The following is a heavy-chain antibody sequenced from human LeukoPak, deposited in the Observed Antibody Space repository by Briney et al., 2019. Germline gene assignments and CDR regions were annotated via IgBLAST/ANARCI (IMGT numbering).Heavy chain of an antibody. J-gene: IGHJ1*01. CDR3: ARDRDSSSLYFQH. CDR2: ISYDGSNK. D-gene: IGHD6-13*01. Sequence: GGSLRLSCAASGFTFSKYAMHWVRQAPGKGLKWVAVISYDGSNKYYADSVKGRFTISRDNSKNTLYLQMNSLRAEDTAVYYCARDRDSSSLYFQHWGQGTLVTVSS. V-gene: IGHV3-30-3*01. CDR1: GFTFSKYA.